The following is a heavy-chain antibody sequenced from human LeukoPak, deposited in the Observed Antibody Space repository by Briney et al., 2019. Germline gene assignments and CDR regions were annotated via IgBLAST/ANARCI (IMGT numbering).Heavy chain of an antibody. J-gene: IGHJ4*02. CDR3: AREEGRDGYNDPPY. Sequence: SETLSLTCAVYGGSFSGYYWSWIRQPPGRGLEWIGEINHSGSTNYNPSLKSRVTISVATSKNQFSLKLSSVTAADTAVYYCAREEGRDGYNDPPYWGQGTLVTVSS. CDR1: GGSFSGYY. V-gene: IGHV4-34*01. D-gene: IGHD5-24*01. CDR2: INHSGST.